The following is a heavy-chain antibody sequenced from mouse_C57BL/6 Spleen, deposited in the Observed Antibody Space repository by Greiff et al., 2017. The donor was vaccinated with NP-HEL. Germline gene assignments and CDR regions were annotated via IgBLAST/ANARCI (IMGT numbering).Heavy chain of an antibody. D-gene: IGHD2-5*01. V-gene: IGHV5-4*01. CDR2: ISDGGSYT. CDR1: GFTFSSYA. CDR3: ARGGDSNYYYAMDY. J-gene: IGHJ4*01. Sequence: EVQGVESGGGLVKPGGSLKLSCAASGFTFSSYAMSWVRQTPEKRLEWVATISDGGSYTYYPDNVKGRFTISRDNAKNNLYLQMSHLKSEDTAMYYCARGGDSNYYYAMDYWGQGTSVTVSS.